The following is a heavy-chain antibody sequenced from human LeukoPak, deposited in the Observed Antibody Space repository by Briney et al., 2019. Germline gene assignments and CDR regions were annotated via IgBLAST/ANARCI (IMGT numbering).Heavy chain of an antibody. CDR2: ISYDGSNK. CDR1: GFTFSSYA. Sequence: PGRSLRLSCAASGFTFSSYAMHWVRQAPGKGLEWVAVISYDGSNKYYADSVKGRFAISRDNSKNTLYLHMNSLRAEDTAVYYCVSFAPYDAFDIWGQGTMVTVSS. J-gene: IGHJ3*02. V-gene: IGHV3-30*09. CDR3: VSFAPYDAFDI.